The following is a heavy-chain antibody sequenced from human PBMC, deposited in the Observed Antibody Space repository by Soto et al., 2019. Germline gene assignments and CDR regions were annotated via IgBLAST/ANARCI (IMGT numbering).Heavy chain of an antibody. CDR1: GGSFSGYY. D-gene: IGHD1-26*01. J-gene: IGHJ4*02. CDR2: INHSGST. V-gene: IGHV4-34*01. Sequence: KPSETLSLTCAVYGGSFSGYYWSWIRQPPGKGLEWIGEINHSGSTNYNPSLKSRVTISVDTSKNQFSLKLSSVTAADTAVYYCARRELRYFDYWGQGTLVTVSS. CDR3: ARRELRYFDY.